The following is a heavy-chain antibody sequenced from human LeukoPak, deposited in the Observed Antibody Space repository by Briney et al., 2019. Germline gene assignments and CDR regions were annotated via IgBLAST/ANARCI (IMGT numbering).Heavy chain of an antibody. V-gene: IGHV3-53*01. CDR2: IYSGGST. CDR3: ARDTPLSGLDM. Sequence: GGSLRLSWAVSGFTFSSYSMNWVRQAPGEGLEWVSVIYSGGSTYYADSVKGRFPIPRDNSKNPLYFQMDSLRAEDTAVYYCARDTPLSGLDMWGQGTMVTVSS. CDR1: GFTFSSYS. J-gene: IGHJ3*02. D-gene: IGHD1-26*01.